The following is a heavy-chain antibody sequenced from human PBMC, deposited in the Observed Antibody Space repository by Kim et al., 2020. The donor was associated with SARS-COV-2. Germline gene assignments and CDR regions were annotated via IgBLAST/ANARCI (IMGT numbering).Heavy chain of an antibody. Sequence: PSVQGQVTISADKSISTAYLQWSSLKASDTAMYYCARRWGYSSSWYEFGYWGQGTLVTVSS. CDR3: ARRWGYSSSWYEFGY. D-gene: IGHD6-13*01. V-gene: IGHV5-51*01. J-gene: IGHJ4*02.